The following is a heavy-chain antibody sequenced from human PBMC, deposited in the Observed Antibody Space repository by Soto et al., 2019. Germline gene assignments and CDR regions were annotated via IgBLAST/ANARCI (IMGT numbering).Heavy chain of an antibody. Sequence: QVQLQESGPGRVKPSETLSLTCTVSGGSISSYYWSWIRQPPGKGLEWIGYIYYSGSTNYNPSLKRRVTISVDTSKNQFSLKLSSVTAADTAVYYCARRYGGNFDYWGQGTLVTVSS. CDR2: IYYSGST. D-gene: IGHD3-16*01. CDR3: ARRYGGNFDY. J-gene: IGHJ4*02. CDR1: GGSISSYY. V-gene: IGHV4-59*01.